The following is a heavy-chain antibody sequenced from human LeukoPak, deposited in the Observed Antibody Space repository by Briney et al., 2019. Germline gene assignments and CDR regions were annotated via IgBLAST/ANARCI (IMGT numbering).Heavy chain of an antibody. Sequence: PGGSLRLSCAASGFTFSSYAMSWVRQAPGKGLEWVSAFSGSGGDTYYADSVKGRFTISRDNSKNTLYLQMNSLRAEDTAVYYCAKDSVWFGETNPFDYWGQGTLVTVSS. D-gene: IGHD3-10*01. V-gene: IGHV3-23*01. CDR1: GFTFSSYA. J-gene: IGHJ4*02. CDR3: AKDSVWFGETNPFDY. CDR2: FSGSGGDT.